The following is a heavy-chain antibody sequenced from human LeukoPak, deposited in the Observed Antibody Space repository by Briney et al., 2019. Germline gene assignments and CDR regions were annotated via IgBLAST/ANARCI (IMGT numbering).Heavy chain of an antibody. D-gene: IGHD2-15*01. CDR3: AGRGHRYSRD. V-gene: IGHV4-4*09. Sequence: SETLSLRCNVSGHSVSSGYWSWIRQSPGKGLEWIGFIQDSGITDYNPSLKSRLLISVDTSKNLFSLTLRSVTAADTAVYYCAGRGHRYSRDWGQGILVTVSS. J-gene: IGHJ1*01. CDR2: IQDSGIT. CDR1: GHSVSSGY.